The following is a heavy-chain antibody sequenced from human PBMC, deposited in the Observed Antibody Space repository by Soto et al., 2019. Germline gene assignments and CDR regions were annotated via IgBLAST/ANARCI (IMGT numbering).Heavy chain of an antibody. J-gene: IGHJ4*02. Sequence: QVPLVESGGGVVQPGRSLRLSCAASGFSFSNYAMHWVRQAPGQGLEWVALIWSDGSYENYAESVKGRFTISRDNSKNTLYVQMNSLRLEDTAVYFCARGTGSGSFLIDYWGQGTLVTVSS. D-gene: IGHD3-10*01. V-gene: IGHV3-33*01. CDR2: IWSDGSYE. CDR3: ARGTGSGSFLIDY. CDR1: GFSFSNYA.